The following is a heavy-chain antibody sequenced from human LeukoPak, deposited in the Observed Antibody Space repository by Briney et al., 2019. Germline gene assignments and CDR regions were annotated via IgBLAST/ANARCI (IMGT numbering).Heavy chain of an antibody. CDR1: GYSITSGYY. V-gene: IGHV4-38-2*02. CDR2: IYHSGST. Sequence: SETLSLTCTVSGYSITSGYYWGWIRQPPGKGLEWIGSIYHSGSTFYNPSLKSRVTISVGPSKNQFSLKVNSVTAADTAVYYCARDLGIPPNDYYMDVWGKGTTVTVSS. CDR3: ARDLGIPPNDYYMDV. D-gene: IGHD5-18*01. J-gene: IGHJ6*03.